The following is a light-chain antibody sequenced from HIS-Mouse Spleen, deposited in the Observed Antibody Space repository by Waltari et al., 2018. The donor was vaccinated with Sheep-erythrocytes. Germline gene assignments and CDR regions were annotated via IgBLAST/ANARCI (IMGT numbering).Light chain of an antibody. CDR3: CSYAGSYTWV. CDR1: SSDVGGYNY. V-gene: IGLV2-11*01. CDR2: DVS. J-gene: IGLJ3*02. Sequence: QSALTQPRSVSGSPGQSVTISCTGTSSDVGGYNYVSWYQQHPGKAPKIRIYDVSKRPSGVTDRFAGSKSGNTASLTISGLQAEDEADYYCCSYAGSYTWVFGGGTKLTVL.